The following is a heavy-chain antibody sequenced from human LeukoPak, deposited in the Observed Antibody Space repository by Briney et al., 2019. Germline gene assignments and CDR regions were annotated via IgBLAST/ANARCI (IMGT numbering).Heavy chain of an antibody. Sequence: ASVKVSCKASGYTFTSYYMHWVRQAPGQGLEWMGIINPSGGSTSYAQKFQGRVTMTRDTSTSTVYMELSSLRSEDTAVYYYARTLFPYYYDSSGYSRDYWGQGTLVTVSS. CDR1: GYTFTSYY. V-gene: IGHV1-46*01. D-gene: IGHD3-22*01. J-gene: IGHJ4*02. CDR3: ARTLFPYYYDSSGYSRDY. CDR2: INPSGGST.